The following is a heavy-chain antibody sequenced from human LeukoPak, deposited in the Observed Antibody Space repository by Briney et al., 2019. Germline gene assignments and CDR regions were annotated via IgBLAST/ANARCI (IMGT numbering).Heavy chain of an antibody. CDR3: ARVFTSLAATYYYYYYMDV. Sequence: GGSLRLSCAASGFTFSSYAMHWVRQAPGKGLEWVAVISYDGSNKYYADSVKGRFTISRDNSKNTLYLQMNSLRAEDTAVYYCARVFTSLAATYYYYYYMDVWGKGTTVTVSS. CDR2: ISYDGSNK. J-gene: IGHJ6*03. V-gene: IGHV3-30-3*01. CDR1: GFTFSSYA. D-gene: IGHD2-15*01.